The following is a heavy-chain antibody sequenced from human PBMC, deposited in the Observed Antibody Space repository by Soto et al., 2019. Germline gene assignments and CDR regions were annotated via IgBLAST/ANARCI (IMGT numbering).Heavy chain of an antibody. D-gene: IGHD3-16*01. CDR2: IIPIFGSR. CDR3: ARGETYLGV. J-gene: IGHJ6*02. CDR1: RDAFSKYA. Sequence: QVQLVQSGAEVRKPGSSVKVSCTASRDAFSKYAFNWVRQAPGQGLDWMGWIIPIFGSRNYAEKFQGRVPITADESTSTAYMELRGLRFEDTAVYYCARGETYLGVWGQGTTVTVSS. V-gene: IGHV1-69*01.